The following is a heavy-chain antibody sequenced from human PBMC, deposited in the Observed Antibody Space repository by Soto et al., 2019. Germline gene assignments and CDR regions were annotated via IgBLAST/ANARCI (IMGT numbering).Heavy chain of an antibody. CDR3: ARVATKDKRYCSGGSCSEYFDY. J-gene: IGHJ4*02. CDR2: ISSSSSTI. Sequence: GGSLRLSCAASGFTFSSYSMNWVRQAPGKGLEWVSYISSSSSTIYYADSVKGRFTISRDNAKNSLYLQMNSLRDEDTAVYYCARVATKDKRYCSGGSCSEYFDYWGQGTLVTVSS. CDR1: GFTFSSYS. V-gene: IGHV3-48*02. D-gene: IGHD2-15*01.